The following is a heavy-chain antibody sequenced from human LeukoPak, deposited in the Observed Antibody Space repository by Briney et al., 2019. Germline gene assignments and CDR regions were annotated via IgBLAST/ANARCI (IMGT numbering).Heavy chain of an antibody. CDR1: GINFGDYA. D-gene: IGHD3-22*01. CDR2: IRGKAYGETT. Sequence: GGSLRLSCTASGINFGDYAMSWVRQAPGKGLEWVGFIRGKAYGETTEYAASVKGRFTISRDDSKSMAYLQMNSLKTEDTAVYYCIANYYDSSGYPIAYYFDYWGQGTLVTVSS. CDR3: IANYYDSSGYPIAYYFDY. V-gene: IGHV3-49*04. J-gene: IGHJ4*02.